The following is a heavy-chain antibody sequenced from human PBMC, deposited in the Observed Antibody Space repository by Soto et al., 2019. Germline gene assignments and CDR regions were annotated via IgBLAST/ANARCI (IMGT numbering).Heavy chain of an antibody. V-gene: IGHV3-48*01. J-gene: IGHJ4*02. Sequence: PGGSLRLSCAASGFTLSSYSMNWVRQAPGKGLEWVSYINSGSTTIYYADSVKGRFTISRDNAKNPLYLQMNSLRAEDTAVYYCAKDWTGDGCRGGGCLGHWGQGTLVTVSS. CDR3: AKDWTGDGCRGGGCLGH. CDR2: INSGSTTI. D-gene: IGHD2-15*01. CDR1: GFTLSSYS.